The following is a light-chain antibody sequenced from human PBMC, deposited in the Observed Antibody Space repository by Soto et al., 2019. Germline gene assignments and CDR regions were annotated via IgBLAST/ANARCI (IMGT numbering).Light chain of an antibody. J-gene: IGKJ1*01. CDR1: QSVLYSSNNKNY. CDR3: QQYFSVPWT. Sequence: DIVMTQSPDSLAVSLGERATINFKSSQSVLYSSNNKNYLAWYQQRPGHPPNLLIYWASTRESGVPDRFSVSGSGTDFTLTISSLQAEDVAIYYCQQYFSVPWTFGQGTKVEIK. CDR2: WAS. V-gene: IGKV4-1*01.